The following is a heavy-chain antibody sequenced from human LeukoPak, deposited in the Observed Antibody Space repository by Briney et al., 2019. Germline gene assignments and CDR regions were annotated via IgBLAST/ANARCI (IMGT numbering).Heavy chain of an antibody. CDR2: IIPILGIA. V-gene: IGHV1-69*04. Sequence: VASVKVSCKASGGTFSSYAISWVRQAPGQGLEWMGRIIPILGIANYAQKFQGRVTITADKSTSTAYMELSSLRSEDTAVYYCASPTPSSGGTGWFDPWGQGTLVTVSS. CDR3: ASPTPSSGGTGWFDP. D-gene: IGHD6-19*01. J-gene: IGHJ5*02. CDR1: GGTFSSYA.